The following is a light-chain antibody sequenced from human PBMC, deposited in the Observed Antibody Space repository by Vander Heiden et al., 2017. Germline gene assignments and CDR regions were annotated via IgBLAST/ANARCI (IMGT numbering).Light chain of an antibody. CDR3: QQYGSSPQYT. CDR1: QSVSSSY. CDR2: GAS. J-gene: IGKJ2*01. Sequence: EIVLTPSPGPLSLSPGERATLSCRASQSVSSSYLDWYQQKPGQAPRLLIYGASSRATGIPDRFSGSGSGTDFTLTISRLEPEDFAVYYCQQYGSSPQYTFGQGTKLEIK. V-gene: IGKV3-20*01.